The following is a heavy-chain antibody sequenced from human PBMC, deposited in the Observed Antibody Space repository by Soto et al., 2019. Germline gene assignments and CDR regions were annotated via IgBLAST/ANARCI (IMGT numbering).Heavy chain of an antibody. CDR3: AREGVELPALDY. CDR1: GYTFTRYG. V-gene: IGHV1-18*01. CDR2: ISAYNGNT. J-gene: IGHJ4*02. Sequence: ASVKVSCKASGYTFTRYGISWVRQAPGQGLEWMGWISAYNGNTNYEQKLQDRVTMTTDTSTSTAYMELRSLRSDDTAVYYCAREGVELPALDYWGQGTPVTVSS. D-gene: IGHD2-2*01.